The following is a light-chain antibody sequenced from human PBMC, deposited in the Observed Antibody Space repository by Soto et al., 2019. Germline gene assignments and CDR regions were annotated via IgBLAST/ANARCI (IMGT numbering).Light chain of an antibody. CDR2: DAS. J-gene: IGKJ1*01. Sequence: EIVLTQSPATLSLSPGERATLSCRASQSVDSNLAWYQQKPGQAPRLLIYDASTRATGIPARISGSGSGTEFTLTISSLQSEDFAVYYCQQYNNWRTFGQGTKVDIK. CDR1: QSVDSN. V-gene: IGKV3-15*01. CDR3: QQYNNWRT.